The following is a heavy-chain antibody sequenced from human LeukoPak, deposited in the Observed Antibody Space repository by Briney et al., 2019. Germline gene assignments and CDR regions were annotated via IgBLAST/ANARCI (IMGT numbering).Heavy chain of an antibody. CDR3: ARDGLYYFDY. D-gene: IGHD6-19*01. CDR2: IYYSGST. J-gene: IGHJ4*02. Sequence: SETLSLTCTVSGGSISSGDYYWSWIRQPPGKGLEWIGYIYYSGSTYYNPSLKSRVTISVDTSQDQFSLKLSSVTAADTAVYYCARDGLYYFDYWGQGTLVTVSS. V-gene: IGHV4-30-4*08. CDR1: GGSISSGDYY.